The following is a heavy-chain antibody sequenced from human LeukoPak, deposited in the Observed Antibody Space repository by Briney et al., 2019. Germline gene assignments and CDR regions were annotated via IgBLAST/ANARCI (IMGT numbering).Heavy chain of an antibody. CDR1: GGSISSYY. D-gene: IGHD3-16*02. CDR2: IYYSGST. J-gene: IGHJ4*02. CDR3: ARYVWGSYPTFEDY. Sequence: PSETLSLTCTVSGGSISSYYWNWIRQPPGKGLERIGYIYYSGSTNYNTSLKSRLTISVHTSKNQLSLKLSSVTAADTAVYYCARYVWGSYPTFEDYWGQGTLVTVSS. V-gene: IGHV4-59*01.